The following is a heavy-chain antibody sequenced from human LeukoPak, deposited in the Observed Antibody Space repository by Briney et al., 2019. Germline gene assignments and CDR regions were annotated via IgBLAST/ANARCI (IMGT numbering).Heavy chain of an antibody. CDR1: GGSISTYY. V-gene: IGHV4-59*08. J-gene: IGHJ4*02. CDR2: IYYSGSA. D-gene: IGHD6-13*01. CDR3: ARLGSWTVGNDY. Sequence: SETLSLTCTVSGGSISTYYWSWIRQPPGKGQEWIGYIYYSGSANYNPSLKSRVTISVDTSKNQFSLKLSSVTAADTAVYYCARLGSWTVGNDYWGQGTLVTVSS.